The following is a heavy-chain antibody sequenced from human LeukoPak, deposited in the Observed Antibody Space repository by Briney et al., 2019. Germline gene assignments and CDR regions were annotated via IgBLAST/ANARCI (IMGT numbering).Heavy chain of an antibody. CDR2: ISPYNANT. V-gene: IGHV1-18*01. CDR3: ARDLGYHLLTNYYYYGMDV. J-gene: IGHJ6*02. D-gene: IGHD2-2*01. CDR1: GYTFTTYG. Sequence: ASVKVSCKTSGYTFTTYGISWVRQAPGQGLEWMGWISPYNANTNYAQKLQGRVTTTTDTSTSTAYMELRSLRSDDTAVYYCARDLGYHLLTNYYYYGMDVWGQGTTVTVSS.